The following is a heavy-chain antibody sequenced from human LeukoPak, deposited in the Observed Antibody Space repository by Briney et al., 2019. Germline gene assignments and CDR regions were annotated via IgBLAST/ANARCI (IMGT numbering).Heavy chain of an antibody. V-gene: IGHV4-34*01. CDR3: ARGVVRGVISAFDY. Sequence: ETLSLTCAVYGGSFSAYFWSWIRQPPGKGLEWIGEINHSGSTDYNPSLKSRVNISVDTSTNQFSLRLSSVTAADTAVYYCARGVVRGVISAFDYWGQGTLVTVSS. D-gene: IGHD3-10*01. CDR2: INHSGST. CDR1: GGSFSAYF. J-gene: IGHJ4*02.